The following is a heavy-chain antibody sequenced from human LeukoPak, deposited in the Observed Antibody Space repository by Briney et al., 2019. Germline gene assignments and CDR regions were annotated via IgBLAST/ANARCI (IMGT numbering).Heavy chain of an antibody. CDR1: GGSISSYY. V-gene: IGHV4-59*08. Sequence: SETLSLTCIVSGGSISSYYWSWIRQPPGKGLEWIGYIYYSGSTNYNPSLKSRVTISVDTSKNQFSLKLSSVTAADTAVYYCASSEVVLRYFDWSSAEYFQHWGQGTLVTVSS. D-gene: IGHD3-9*01. J-gene: IGHJ1*01. CDR3: ASSEVVLRYFDWSSAEYFQH. CDR2: IYYSGST.